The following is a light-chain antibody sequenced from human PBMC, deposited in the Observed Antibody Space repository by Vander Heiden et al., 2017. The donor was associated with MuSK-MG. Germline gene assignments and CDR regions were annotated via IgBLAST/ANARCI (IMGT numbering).Light chain of an antibody. CDR1: QGVSSA. J-gene: IGKJ5*01. CDR3: QQFDSYPHT. V-gene: IGKV1-13*02. Sequence: AIQFTQSRSSLSASVGDRVTITCRASQGVSSALAWYQQKPGKHPKLLIYDASTLESGAPSRFSGSGSGTDFTLAISSLQPEDIATYFCQQFDSYPHTFGEGTQLEIK. CDR2: DAS.